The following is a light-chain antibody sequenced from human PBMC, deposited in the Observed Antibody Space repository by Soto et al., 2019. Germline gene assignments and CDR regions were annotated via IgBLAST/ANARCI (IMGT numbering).Light chain of an antibody. J-gene: IGKJ1*01. V-gene: IGKV3-20*01. CDR1: QSVSTNR. CDR3: QQYDTSPRT. CDR2: GAS. Sequence: EIVLTQSPDTLPLSPGERATLSCRASQSVSTNRLAWYQQKPAQAPRRLIYGASTRATGSPGRFSGSGSGTDFTLTISRLEPADFAAYYCQQYDTSPRTFGQGTMMVIK.